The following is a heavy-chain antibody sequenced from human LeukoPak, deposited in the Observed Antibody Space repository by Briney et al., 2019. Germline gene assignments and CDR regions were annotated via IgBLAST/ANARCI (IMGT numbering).Heavy chain of an antibody. J-gene: IGHJ1*01. CDR2: IYYSGTT. D-gene: IGHD3-22*01. V-gene: IGHV4-59*01. CDR3: ARSLGTYYYDIRGFVYSHR. Sequence: SETLSLTCTVSGGSISSYCWSGIRQPPGKGLEWIGYIYYSGTTNYNPSLKSRVTISVDTSKNQFSLNLSSVTAADTAVYYCARSLGTYYYDIRGFVYSHRWGQGTLVTVSS. CDR1: GGSISSYC.